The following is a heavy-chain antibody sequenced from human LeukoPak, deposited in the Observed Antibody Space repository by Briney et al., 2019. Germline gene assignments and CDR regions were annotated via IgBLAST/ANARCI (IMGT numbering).Heavy chain of an antibody. V-gene: IGHV1-46*01. J-gene: IGHJ4*02. D-gene: IGHD3-10*01. CDR1: GYTFTSYF. Sequence: GASVKVSCKASGYTFTSYFMHWVRQAPGQGLEWMGIINPSGGSTSYSQKFQGRVTMTRDTSTSTVYMELNRLRSEDTAVFYCATGPGSASMVATYWGQGTLVIVSS. CDR2: INPSGGST. CDR3: ATGPGSASMVATY.